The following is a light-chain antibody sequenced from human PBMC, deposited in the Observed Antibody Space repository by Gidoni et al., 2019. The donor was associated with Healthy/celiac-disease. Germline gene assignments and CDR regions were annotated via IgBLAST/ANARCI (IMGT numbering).Light chain of an antibody. CDR1: QSVSSSY. J-gene: IGKJ2*04. CDR2: GAS. CDR3: QQYGSSPCS. V-gene: IGKV3-20*01. Sequence: EIVLTQSPGTLSLSPGERATLSCRASQSVSSSYLAWYQQKPGQAPRLLIYGASSRATGIPDRFSGSGSGTDFTLPISRLEPEDFAVYYCQQYGSSPCSFGQGTKLEIK.